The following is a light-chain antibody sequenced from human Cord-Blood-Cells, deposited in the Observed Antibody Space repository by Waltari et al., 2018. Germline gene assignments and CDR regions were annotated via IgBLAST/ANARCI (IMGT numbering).Light chain of an antibody. J-gene: IGLJ1*01. Sequence: QAVLPQPPSVSGAPGQRGSISCTGSSPHIGAGYDVPWYQQLPATAPKLLNYGNSNRPAGVPDRFSGSKSGTSASLAITGLQAEDEADYYCQSYDSSLSGYVFGTGTKVTVL. CDR1: SPHIGAGYD. V-gene: IGLV1-40*01. CDR2: GNS. CDR3: QSYDSSLSGYV.